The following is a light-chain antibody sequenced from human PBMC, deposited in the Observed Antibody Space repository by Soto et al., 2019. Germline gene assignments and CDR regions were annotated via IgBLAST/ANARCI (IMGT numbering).Light chain of an antibody. V-gene: IGKV1-12*01. CDR1: QDISRW. CDR3: QQAYSLPYT. Sequence: DIQMTQSPSSVSASVGDRVTITCRASQDISRWLVWYQQKPGKAPEVLMSARFSGSGSGTDFTLTISSLQPEDFATYYCQQAYSLPYTFGQGTKLEIK. J-gene: IGKJ2*01.